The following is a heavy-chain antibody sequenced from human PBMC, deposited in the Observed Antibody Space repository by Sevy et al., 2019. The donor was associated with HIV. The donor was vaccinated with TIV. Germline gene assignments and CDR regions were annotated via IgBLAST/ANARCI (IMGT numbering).Heavy chain of an antibody. J-gene: IGHJ6*02. CDR1: EYSFRTYW. CDR3: ARHHASYGVTGYYYYSGLDV. V-gene: IGHV5-51*01. CDR2: IYPDDSDT. D-gene: IGHD4-17*01. Sequence: GESLKISCKGSEYSFRTYWIGWVRQMPGKGLEWMGIIYPDDSDTRYSPSFQGQVTISADKSINTAYLQWNSLRASDSGMYYCARHHASYGVTGYYYYSGLDVWGQGTTVTVSS.